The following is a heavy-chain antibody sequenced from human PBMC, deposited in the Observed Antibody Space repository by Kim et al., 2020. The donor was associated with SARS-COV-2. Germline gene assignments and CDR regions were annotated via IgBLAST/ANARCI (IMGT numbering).Heavy chain of an antibody. V-gene: IGHV1-3*01. CDR3: ARESPGSTVVYYYGMDV. CDR2: INAGNGNT. Sequence: ASVKVSCKASGYTFTSYAMHWVRQAPGQRLEWMGWINAGNGNTKYSQKFQGRVTITRDTSASTAYMELSSLRSEDTAVYYCARESPGSTVVYYYGMDVWGQGTTVTVSS. CDR1: GYTFTSYA. J-gene: IGHJ6*02. D-gene: IGHD4-17*01.